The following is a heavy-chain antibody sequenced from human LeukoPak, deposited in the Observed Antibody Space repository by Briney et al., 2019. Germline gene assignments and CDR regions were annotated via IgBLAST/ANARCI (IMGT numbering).Heavy chain of an antibody. Sequence: PGGSLRLSCAASGFTVTSNYMSWVRQSPGTGLEWVSVIYSGGGSTVYADSVKGRFTISRDTSRNTLYLQMNSLRAEGTDVYYCASVMQCYDSGGYLRLHYFDYWGEGTVV. CDR1: GFTVTSNY. CDR2: IYSGGGST. D-gene: IGHD3-22*01. J-gene: IGHJ4*02. CDR3: ASVMQCYDSGGYLRLHYFDY. V-gene: IGHV3-66*01.